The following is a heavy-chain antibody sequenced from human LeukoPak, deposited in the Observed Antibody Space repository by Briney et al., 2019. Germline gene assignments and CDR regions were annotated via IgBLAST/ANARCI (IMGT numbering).Heavy chain of an antibody. CDR1: GYTFTGYY. CDR2: INPNSGGT. CDR3: ARGYCGGDWYDAFDI. J-gene: IGHJ3*02. D-gene: IGHD2-21*02. V-gene: IGHV1-2*02. Sequence: ASVKVSCKASGYTFTGYYMHWVRQAPGQGLEWMGWINPNSGGTNYAQKFQGRVTMTRDTSISTAYMELSRLRSDDTAVYYCARGYCGGDWYDAFDIWGQGTMVTVSS.